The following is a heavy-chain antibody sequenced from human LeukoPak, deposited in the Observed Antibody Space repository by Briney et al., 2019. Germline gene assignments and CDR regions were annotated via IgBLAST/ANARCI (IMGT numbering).Heavy chain of an antibody. CDR3: AKASSNYFYYFEY. J-gene: IGHJ4*02. CDR2: ISYDATNK. V-gene: IGHV3-30*18. CDR1: GXTFSSSD. Sequence: GGSLRLSCAASGXTFSSSDMHWVRQAPGKGLEWVAVISYDATNKYYADSVKGRFTLSRDNSKNTLYLQTNTLRDEDTAVYYCAKASSNYFYYFEYWGQGTLVTVSS. D-gene: IGHD2/OR15-2a*01.